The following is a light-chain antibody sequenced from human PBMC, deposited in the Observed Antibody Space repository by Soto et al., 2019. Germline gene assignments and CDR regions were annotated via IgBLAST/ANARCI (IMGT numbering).Light chain of an antibody. V-gene: IGKV3D-15*01. J-gene: IGKJ1*01. CDR2: DAS. CDR1: QSVDND. CDR3: QQYNNWPRT. Sequence: EIVMTQSPATLSVSPGDRATLSCRASQSVDNDLAWYQQKPGQPPRLLIYDASTRATGIPARFSGSQSGTEFTLTISSVQSEDFAVYYCQQYNNWPRTFGQGTKVDI.